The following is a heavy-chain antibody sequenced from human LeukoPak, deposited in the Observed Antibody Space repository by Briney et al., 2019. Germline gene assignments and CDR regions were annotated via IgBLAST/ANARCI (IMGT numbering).Heavy chain of an antibody. Sequence: ASVKVSCKASGYTFTSYDINWVRQATGQGLEWIGWMNPNSGNTGYAQKFQGRVTMTRNTSISTAYMELSSLRSEDTAVYYCARDARIAAAYQPVGEDYMDVWGKGTTVTVSS. J-gene: IGHJ6*03. CDR1: GYTFTSYD. D-gene: IGHD6-13*01. V-gene: IGHV1-8*01. CDR3: ARDARIAAAYQPVGEDYMDV. CDR2: MNPNSGNT.